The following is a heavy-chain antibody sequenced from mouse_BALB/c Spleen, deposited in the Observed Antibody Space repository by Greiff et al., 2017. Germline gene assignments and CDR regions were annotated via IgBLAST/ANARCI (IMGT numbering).Heavy chain of an antibody. V-gene: IGHV14-3*02. J-gene: IGHJ3*01. Sequence: VQLQQSGADLVKPGASVKLSCTASGFNIKDTYMHWVKQRPEQGLEWIGRIDPANGNTKYDPKFQGKATITADTSSNTAYLQLSSLTSEDTAVYYCARSGRYDEAWFAYWGQGTLVTVSA. CDR3: ARSGRYDEAWFAY. CDR1: GFNIKDTY. D-gene: IGHD2-14*01. CDR2: IDPANGNT.